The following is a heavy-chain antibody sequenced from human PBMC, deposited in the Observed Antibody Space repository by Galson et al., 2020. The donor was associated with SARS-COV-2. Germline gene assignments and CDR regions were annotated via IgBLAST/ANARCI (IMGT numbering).Heavy chain of an antibody. CDR1: GGTFSSYA. CDR2: IIPIFGTA. J-gene: IGHJ3*02. D-gene: IGHD2-15*01. V-gene: IGHV1-69*01. Sequence: KISCKASGGTFSSYAISWVRQAPGQGLEWMGGIIPIFGTANYAQKFQGRVTITADESTSTAYMELSSLRSEDTAVYYCASPPYDGGNLFYAFDIWGQGTMVTVSS. CDR3: ASPPYDGGNLFYAFDI.